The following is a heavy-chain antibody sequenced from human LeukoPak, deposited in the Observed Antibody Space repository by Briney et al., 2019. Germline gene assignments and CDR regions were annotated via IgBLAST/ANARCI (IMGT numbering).Heavy chain of an antibody. D-gene: IGHD3-3*01. CDR2: INHSGST. Sequence: SETLSLTCAVYGGSFSGYYWSWIRQPPGKGLEWIGEINHSGSTNYNPSLKSRVTISVDTSKNQFSLKLSSVTAADTATHYCARSYDFWSGDSQFDYWGQGTLVTVPS. J-gene: IGHJ4*02. CDR3: ARSYDFWSGDSQFDY. CDR1: GGSFSGYY. V-gene: IGHV4-34*01.